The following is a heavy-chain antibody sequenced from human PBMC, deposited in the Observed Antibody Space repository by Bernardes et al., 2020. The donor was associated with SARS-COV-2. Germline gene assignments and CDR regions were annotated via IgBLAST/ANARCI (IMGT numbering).Heavy chain of an antibody. CDR2: LDWDDDK. CDR1: GFSLSTSGMC. J-gene: IGHJ6*02. Sequence: SGPTLVKPTQTLTLTCTFSGFSLSTSGMCVSWIRQPPGKALEWLALLDWDDDKYYSTSLKTRLTISKDTSKNQVVLTMTNMDPVDTATYYCARIPVEMATIDYYYYGMDVWGQGTTVTVSS. D-gene: IGHD5-12*01. V-gene: IGHV2-70*01. CDR3: ARIPVEMATIDYYYYGMDV.